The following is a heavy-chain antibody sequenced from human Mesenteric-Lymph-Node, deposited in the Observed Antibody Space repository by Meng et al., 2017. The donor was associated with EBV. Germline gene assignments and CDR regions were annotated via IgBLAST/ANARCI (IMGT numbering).Heavy chain of an antibody. V-gene: IGHV7-4-1*02. CDR3: VKDRGFGELFDF. CDR2: INTNSGHP. D-gene: IGHD3-10*01. Sequence: QVQLVQHGSELKNPGASVKVSCKASGYIFTYFGLNWVRQAPGQGLEWLGWINTNSGHPAYAQGFTGRLVFSLDTSVNTAFLQINDLKSDDTAIYYCVKDRGFGELFDFWGQGTLVTVSS. J-gene: IGHJ4*02. CDR1: GYIFTYFG.